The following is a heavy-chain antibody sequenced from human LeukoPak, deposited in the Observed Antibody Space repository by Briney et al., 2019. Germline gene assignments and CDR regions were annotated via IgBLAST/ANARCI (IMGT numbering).Heavy chain of an antibody. CDR1: GGAFSSYA. CDR3: ARYSGYERYYYYYYMDV. V-gene: IGHV1-69*05. D-gene: IGHD5-12*01. Sequence: SVKVSCKASGGAFSSYAISWVRQAPGQGLEWMGGIIPIFGTANYAQKFQGRVTITTDESTSTAYMELSSLRSEDTAVYYCARYSGYERYYYYYYMDVWGKGATVTVSS. J-gene: IGHJ6*03. CDR2: IIPIFGTA.